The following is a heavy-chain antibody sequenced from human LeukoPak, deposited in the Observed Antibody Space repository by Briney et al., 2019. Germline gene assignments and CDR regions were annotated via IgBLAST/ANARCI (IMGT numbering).Heavy chain of an antibody. D-gene: IGHD5-18*01. Sequence: PGRSLRLSCAASEFTFSNYGIHWVRQAPGKGLEWVAVIWNDGSKKYYADSVKGRFTISRDNSKNTLYLQMNSLRAEDTAIYYCAEDLIAYSYGYAGRSNFDYWGQGTLVTVSS. CDR1: EFTFSNYG. J-gene: IGHJ4*02. CDR2: IWNDGSKK. CDR3: AEDLIAYSYGYAGRSNFDY. V-gene: IGHV3-33*06.